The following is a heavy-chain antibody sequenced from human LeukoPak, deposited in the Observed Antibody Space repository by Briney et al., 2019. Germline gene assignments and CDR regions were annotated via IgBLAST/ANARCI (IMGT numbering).Heavy chain of an antibody. CDR2: ISAYNGNT. CDR3: ARSTYYYDSSGYYNDAFDI. J-gene: IGHJ3*02. Sequence: GASVKVSCKASGYTFTSYGISWVRQAPGQGLEWKGWISAYNGNTNYAQKLQGRVTMTTDTSTSTAYMELRSLRSDDTAVYYCARSTYYYDSSGYYNDAFDIWGQGTMVTVSS. CDR1: GYTFTSYG. D-gene: IGHD3-22*01. V-gene: IGHV1-18*01.